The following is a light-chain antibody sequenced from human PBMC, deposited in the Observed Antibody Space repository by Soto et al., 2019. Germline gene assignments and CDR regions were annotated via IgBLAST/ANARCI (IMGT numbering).Light chain of an antibody. CDR1: SSKIASNS. CDR2: DNN. V-gene: IGLV1-51*01. CDR3: GAWDSSLSAYV. Sequence: QSALTQPPSVSAAPGQKVAISCSGNSSKIASNSVSFYQQLPGTAPQLLTYDNNKRPSGIPDRFSGSKSGTSATLGITGLQTGDEADYYCGAWDSSLSAYVFGTGTKVTVL. J-gene: IGLJ1*01.